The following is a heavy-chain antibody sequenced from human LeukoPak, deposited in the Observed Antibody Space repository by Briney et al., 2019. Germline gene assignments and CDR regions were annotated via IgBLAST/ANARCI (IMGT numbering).Heavy chain of an antibody. Sequence: PSETLSLTCTVSGGSISSYYWSWIRQPPGKGLEWIGYIYYSGSPNYNPSLKSRVTISVDTSKNQFSLKLSSVTAADTAVYYCARGNGDLPRWGQGTLVTVSS. V-gene: IGHV4-59*01. J-gene: IGHJ4*02. CDR3: ARGNGDLPR. D-gene: IGHD4-17*01. CDR1: GGSISSYY. CDR2: IYYSGSP.